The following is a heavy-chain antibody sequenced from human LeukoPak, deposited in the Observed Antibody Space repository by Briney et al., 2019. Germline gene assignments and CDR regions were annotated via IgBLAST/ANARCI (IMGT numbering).Heavy chain of an antibody. V-gene: IGHV3-23*01. Sequence: PGGSLRLSCAASGFTFSSYGMHWVRQAPGKGLEWVSAISDSGGSTYYADSVKGRFTISRDNSKNTLYLQMNSLRAEDTAVYYCAKCASGYPPDCYWGMDVWGQGTTVTVSS. D-gene: IGHD3-22*01. CDR3: AKCASGYPPDCYWGMDV. CDR1: GFTFSSYG. J-gene: IGHJ6*02. CDR2: ISDSGGST.